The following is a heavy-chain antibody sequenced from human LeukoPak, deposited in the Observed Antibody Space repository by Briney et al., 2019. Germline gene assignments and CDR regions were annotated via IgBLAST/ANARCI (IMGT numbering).Heavy chain of an antibody. CDR2: ISAYNGNT. V-gene: IGHV1-18*01. D-gene: IGHD1-7*01. J-gene: IGHJ4*02. Sequence: ASVKVSCKASGYTFTTYGITWVRQAPGQGLEWMGWISAYNGNTNYAQKLQGRVTMTTDTSTSTAYMELRSLRSDDPAVYYCARDWDYSVDYWGQGTLVTVSS. CDR3: ARDWDYSVDY. CDR1: GYTFTTYG.